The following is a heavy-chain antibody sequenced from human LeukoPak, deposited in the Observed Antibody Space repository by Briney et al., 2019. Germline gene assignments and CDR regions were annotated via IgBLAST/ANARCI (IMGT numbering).Heavy chain of an antibody. V-gene: IGHV3-33*01. CDR2: IWYDGSNK. CDR1: GFTFSSYD. Sequence: GRSLRLSCAASGFTFSSYDMHWVRQAPGKGLEWVAVIWYDGSNKYYADSVKGRFTISRDNSRNTLYLQMNSLRAEDTAVYYCAREGIVATRGMDYWGQGTLVTVSS. J-gene: IGHJ4*02. D-gene: IGHD5-12*01. CDR3: AREGIVATRGMDY.